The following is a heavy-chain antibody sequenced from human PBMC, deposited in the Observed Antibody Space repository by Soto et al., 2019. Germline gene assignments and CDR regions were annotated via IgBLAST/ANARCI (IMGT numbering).Heavy chain of an antibody. CDR1: GGSVNSDNFY. Sequence: LSLTCTVSGGSVNSDNFYWSWIRQPPGRGLEWIGYIYYTGSTNYNPSLKSRVAISIDTSRNQFSLKLSSVTAADTAVYYCAREFSNSPEAFDSWGQGSLVTVSS. D-gene: IGHD6-6*01. V-gene: IGHV4-61*01. CDR2: IYYTGST. CDR3: AREFSNSPEAFDS. J-gene: IGHJ4*02.